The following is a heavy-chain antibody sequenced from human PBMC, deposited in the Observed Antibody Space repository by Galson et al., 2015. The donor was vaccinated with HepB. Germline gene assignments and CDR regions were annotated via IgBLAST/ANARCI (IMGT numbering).Heavy chain of an antibody. CDR3: ARDYSYYCSRTSCWGMDV. CDR2: TSNDGSKK. J-gene: IGHJ6*02. CDR1: GFTFSSPA. V-gene: IGHV3-30-3*01. D-gene: IGHD2-2*01. Sequence: SLRLSCAASGFTFSSPAMHWVRQAPGKGLEWVAVTSNDGSKKYYADSVKGRFTISRDNSKNMRYLQMNSLRAEDTAVFYCARDYSYYCSRTSCWGMDVWGQGTTVTVSS.